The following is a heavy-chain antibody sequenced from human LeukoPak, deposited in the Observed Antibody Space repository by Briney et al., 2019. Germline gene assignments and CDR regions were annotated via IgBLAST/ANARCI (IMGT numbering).Heavy chain of an antibody. D-gene: IGHD5-18*01. Sequence: SQTLSLTCVLSGDDVSSNSAAWNWIRQSPSRGLEWLGRTYYRSKWYNDYAVSVKSRITINPDTSKNQFSLQLNSVTPEDTAVYYCSRGVDTAHKHWDNDYYYYYMDVWGKGTTVTVSS. CDR1: GDDVSSNSAA. V-gene: IGHV6-1*01. CDR2: TYYRSKWYN. CDR3: SRGVDTAHKHWDNDYYYYYMDV. J-gene: IGHJ6*03.